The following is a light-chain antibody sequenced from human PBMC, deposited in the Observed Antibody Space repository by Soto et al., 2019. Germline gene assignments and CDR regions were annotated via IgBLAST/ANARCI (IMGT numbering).Light chain of an antibody. CDR2: SNN. CDR3: AAWDDSLTGYV. J-gene: IGLJ1*01. V-gene: IGLV1-44*01. Sequence: QSVLTPPPSASWTPGHGVTIACSGSSSNIGSNTLNWYQQHPGTAPKLLIYSNNQRPSGVPDRFSGSKSGTSASLAISGLQSEDEPDYYCAAWDDSLTGYVLGTGTKVTVL. CDR1: SSNIGSNT.